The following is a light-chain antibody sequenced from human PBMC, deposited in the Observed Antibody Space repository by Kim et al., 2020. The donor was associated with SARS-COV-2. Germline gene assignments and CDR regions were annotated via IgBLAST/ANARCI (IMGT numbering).Light chain of an antibody. CDR2: QDT. CDR3: QVWDTSTFVV. V-gene: IGLV3-1*01. Sequence: VTPVRTADLTCSGDELGHKLASWYQQRPGQSPVLVMYQDTKRPSGIPERFSGSNSGTTATLTISETQPLDEADYYCQVWDTSTFVVFGGGTQLTVL. CDR1: ELGHKL. J-gene: IGLJ2*01.